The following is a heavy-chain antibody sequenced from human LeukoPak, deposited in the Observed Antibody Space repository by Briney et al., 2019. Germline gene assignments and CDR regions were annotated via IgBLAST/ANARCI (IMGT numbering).Heavy chain of an antibody. D-gene: IGHD6-13*01. CDR2: ISSNGGTT. V-gene: IGHV3-64*01. Sequence: GGSLRLSCAASGFTLSPYTMHWVRQAPGKGLEYVSAISSNGGTTFYASSVKGRFTISRDNSKNTLYLQMGSLRAEDMAVYYCARRPAAGRCFDYWGQGTLVTVSS. J-gene: IGHJ4*02. CDR3: ARRPAAGRCFDY. CDR1: GFTLSPYT.